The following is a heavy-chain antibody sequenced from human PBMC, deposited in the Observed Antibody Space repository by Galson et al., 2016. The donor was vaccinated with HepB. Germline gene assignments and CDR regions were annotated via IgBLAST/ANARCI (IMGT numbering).Heavy chain of an antibody. CDR1: GFTFDKYG. V-gene: IGHV3-23*01. CDR3: AIDPSQWHDLLFGN. CDR2: IWGGCGDM. J-gene: IGHJ4*02. Sequence: SLRLSCAASGFTFDKYGMTWFRQAPGKGLEWVATIWGGCGDMDYADSVKGRFTISRDDSNNTLYLHMNSLRVEDTAIYYCAIDPSQWHDLLFGNWAQGTLVTVSA. D-gene: IGHD6-19*01.